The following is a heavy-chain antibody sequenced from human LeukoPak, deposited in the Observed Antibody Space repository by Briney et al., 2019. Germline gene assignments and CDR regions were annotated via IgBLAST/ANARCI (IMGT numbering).Heavy chain of an antibody. CDR1: GFTFSSYA. Sequence: PGGSLRLSCAASGFTFSSYAMHWVRQAPGKGLEWVAVISYDGSNKYYADSVKGRFTISRDNSKNTLYLQTNSLRAEDTAVYYCARNHKWWLPDYWGQGTLVTVSS. J-gene: IGHJ4*02. CDR2: ISYDGSNK. D-gene: IGHD2-8*01. V-gene: IGHV3-30-3*01. CDR3: ARNHKWWLPDY.